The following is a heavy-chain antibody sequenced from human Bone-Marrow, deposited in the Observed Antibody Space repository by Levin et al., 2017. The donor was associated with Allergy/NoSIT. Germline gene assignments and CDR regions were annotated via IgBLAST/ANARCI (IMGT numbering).Heavy chain of an antibody. V-gene: IGHV4-59*01. J-gene: IGHJ6*02. D-gene: IGHD5-24*01. CDR1: GGSISGYY. CDR2: IYYAGTT. Sequence: SETLSLTCTVSGGSISGYYWSWIRQPPGKGLEWIGYIYYAGTTLYNPSFKSRVTISVDASRDQFSLKLTSVTAADTAVYYCARHPTIRAMTYGLDVWGHGTTVPVSS. CDR3: ARHPTIRAMTYGLDV.